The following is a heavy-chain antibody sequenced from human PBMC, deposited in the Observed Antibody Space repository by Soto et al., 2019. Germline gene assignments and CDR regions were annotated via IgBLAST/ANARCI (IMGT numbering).Heavy chain of an antibody. Sequence: GGSLRLSCAASGFTFSDYYMSWIRQAPGKGLEWVSYISSSGSTIYYADSVKGRFTISRDNAKNSLYLQMNSLRAEDTAVYYCAGDPHRRPNYWYFDLWGRGTLVTVSS. V-gene: IGHV3-11*01. CDR1: GFTFSDYY. J-gene: IGHJ2*01. CDR3: AGDPHRRPNYWYFDL. D-gene: IGHD6-6*01. CDR2: ISSSGSTI.